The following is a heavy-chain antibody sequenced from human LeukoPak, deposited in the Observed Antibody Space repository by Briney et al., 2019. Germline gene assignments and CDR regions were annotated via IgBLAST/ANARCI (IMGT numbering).Heavy chain of an antibody. Sequence: GGSLRLSCAASGFTVSSNYMSWVRQAPGKGLEWVSVIYSGGSTYYADSVKGRFTISRDNPKNTLYLQMNSLRAEDTAVYYCARDFAPAWEGWNAFDIWGQGTMVTVSS. D-gene: IGHD6-19*01. CDR1: GFTVSSNY. J-gene: IGHJ3*02. CDR3: ARDFAPAWEGWNAFDI. CDR2: IYSGGST. V-gene: IGHV3-66*01.